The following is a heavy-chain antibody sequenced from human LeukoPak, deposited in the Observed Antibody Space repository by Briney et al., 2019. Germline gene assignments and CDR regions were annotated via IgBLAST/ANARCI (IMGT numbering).Heavy chain of an antibody. D-gene: IGHD1-26*01. Sequence: EGSLRLSCAASGLTFSDYYMSWIRQAPGKGLEWVSYISSSGSTIYYADSVKGRFTISRDNAKNSLYLQMNSLRAEDTAVYYCARVVGAPYYYYYYMDVWGKGTTVTVSS. J-gene: IGHJ6*03. CDR3: ARVVGAPYYYYYYMDV. V-gene: IGHV3-11*01. CDR1: GLTFSDYY. CDR2: ISSSGSTI.